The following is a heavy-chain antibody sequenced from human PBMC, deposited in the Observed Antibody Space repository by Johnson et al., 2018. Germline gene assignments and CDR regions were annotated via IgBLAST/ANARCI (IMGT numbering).Heavy chain of an antibody. V-gene: IGHV3-30*18. Sequence: QVQLVQSGGGVVQPGRSLRLSCAASGFTFSTYGMHWVRQAPGKGLEWVAIISYDVKNDFYADSLKGRFSISRDNSKNTLYLQMNSLRPEETAVYYCAKAAHTVDCNSTDCSNYYYIDVWGNGSTVTVSS. CDR3: AKAAHTVDCNSTDCSNYYYIDV. CDR2: ISYDVKND. CDR1: GFTFSTYG. D-gene: IGHD2/OR15-2a*01. J-gene: IGHJ6*03.